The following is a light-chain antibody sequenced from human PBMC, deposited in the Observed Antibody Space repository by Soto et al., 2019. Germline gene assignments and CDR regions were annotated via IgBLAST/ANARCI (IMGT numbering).Light chain of an antibody. CDR2: QDS. V-gene: IGLV3-1*01. Sequence: SYELTQPPSVSVSPGQTASITCSGDKLGDKYACWYQQKPGQSPVLVIYQDSKRPSGIPERFSGSNSGNTATLTISGTQAMDEADYYCQAWDSSTLVFGTATNVTVL. J-gene: IGLJ1*01. CDR1: KLGDKY. CDR3: QAWDSSTLV.